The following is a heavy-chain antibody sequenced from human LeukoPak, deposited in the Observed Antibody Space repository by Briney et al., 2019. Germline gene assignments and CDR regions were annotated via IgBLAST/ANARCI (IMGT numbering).Heavy chain of an antibody. CDR2: IKQDGSEK. Sequence: GGSLRLSCAASGFTFSSYWMSWVRQAPGKGLEWVANIKQDGSEKYYVDSVKGRFTISRDNAKNSLYLQMNSLRAEDTAVYYCARVGITMVRGVVIKGYYYYMGVWGKGTTVTISS. CDR3: ARVGITMVRGVVIKGYYYYMGV. J-gene: IGHJ6*03. V-gene: IGHV3-7*01. D-gene: IGHD3-10*01. CDR1: GFTFSSYW.